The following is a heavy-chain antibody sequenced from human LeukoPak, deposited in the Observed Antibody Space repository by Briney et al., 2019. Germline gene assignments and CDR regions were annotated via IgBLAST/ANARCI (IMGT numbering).Heavy chain of an antibody. V-gene: IGHV3-23*01. CDR3: AKDVGSSITARRAFHY. Sequence: GGSLRLSCAASGFTFSSNAMSWVRQAPGKGLEWVSSISGSGASTYYADSVKGRFTIYRDNSKNTLYLQMNSLRAEDTAIYYCAKDVGSSITARRAFHYWGQGSLVTVSS. D-gene: IGHD6-6*01. J-gene: IGHJ4*02. CDR1: GFTFSSNA. CDR2: ISGSGAST.